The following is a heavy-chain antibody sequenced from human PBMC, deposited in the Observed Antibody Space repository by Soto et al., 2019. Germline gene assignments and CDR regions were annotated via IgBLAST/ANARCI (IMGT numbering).Heavy chain of an antibody. D-gene: IGHD3-10*01. CDR1: GFTFSSYG. CDR2: ISYDGGNK. V-gene: IGHV3-30*18. Sequence: GGSLRLSCAASGFTFSSYGMHGVRQAPGKGLEWVAVISYDGGNKYYADSVKGRFTISRDNSKNTLYLQMNSLRAEDTAVYYCAKSGLGSLYYYYGMDVWGQGTTVTVS. J-gene: IGHJ6*02. CDR3: AKSGLGSLYYYYGMDV.